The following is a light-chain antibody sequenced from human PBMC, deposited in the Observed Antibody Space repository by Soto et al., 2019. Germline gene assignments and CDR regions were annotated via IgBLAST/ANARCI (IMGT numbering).Light chain of an antibody. CDR1: QSVSSSY. Sequence: EIVLTQSPGTLSLSPGERATLSCRASQSVSSSYLAWYQQKPGQAPRLLIYGASSRATGIPDRFSGSGSGTDFTLTISRVEPEDFAVYYCQQYVSSSITFGQGTRLEIK. J-gene: IGKJ5*01. V-gene: IGKV3-20*01. CDR3: QQYVSSSIT. CDR2: GAS.